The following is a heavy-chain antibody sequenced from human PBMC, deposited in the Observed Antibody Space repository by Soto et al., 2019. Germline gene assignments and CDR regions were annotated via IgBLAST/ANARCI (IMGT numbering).Heavy chain of an antibody. Sequence: SETLSLTCAVSGYSITPGYYWGWVRRPPGKGLEWIGSVYHSGRTSYNPSLESRVTISVDTSKNQFSLRLSSVTAADTAVYYCARGGNYYDSSGFFPRDYCGQGSLVTVSS. J-gene: IGHJ4*02. CDR1: GYSITPGYY. V-gene: IGHV4-38-2*01. CDR2: VYHSGRT. D-gene: IGHD3-22*01. CDR3: ARGGNYYDSSGFFPRDY.